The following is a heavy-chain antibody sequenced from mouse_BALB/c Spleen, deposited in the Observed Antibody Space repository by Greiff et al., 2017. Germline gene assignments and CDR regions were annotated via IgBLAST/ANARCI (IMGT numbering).Heavy chain of an antibody. CDR3: ARDFNYFDY. CDR2: IRNKANGYTT. J-gene: IGHJ2*01. CDR1: GFTFTDYY. V-gene: IGHV7-3*02. Sequence: EVQVVESGGGLVQPGGSLRLSCATSGFTFTDYYMSWVRQPPGKALEWLGFIRNKANGYTTEYSASVKGRFTISRDNSQSILYLQMNTLRAEDSATYYCARDFNYFDYWGQGTTLTVSS.